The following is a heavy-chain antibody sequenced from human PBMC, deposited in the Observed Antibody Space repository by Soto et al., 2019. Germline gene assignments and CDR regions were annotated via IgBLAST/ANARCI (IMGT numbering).Heavy chain of an antibody. CDR2: ISYDGSNK. V-gene: IGHV3-30*18. CDR3: AKDTHGDYVPEDY. D-gene: IGHD4-17*01. J-gene: IGHJ4*02. CDR1: GFTFSSYG. Sequence: QVQLVESGGGVVQPGRSLRLSCAASGFTFSSYGMHWVRQAPGKGLEWVAVISYDGSNKYYADSVKGRFTISRDNSKNTLYLQMNSLRAEDTAVYYCAKDTHGDYVPEDYWGQGTLVTVSS.